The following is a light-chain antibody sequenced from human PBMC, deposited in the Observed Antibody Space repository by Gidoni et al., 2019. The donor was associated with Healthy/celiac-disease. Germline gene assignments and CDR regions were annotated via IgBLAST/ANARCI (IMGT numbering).Light chain of an antibody. CDR1: QSVSSY. CDR2: DAS. CDR3: QQRSNWPIT. V-gene: IGKV3-11*01. Sequence: EIMLTQSPATLSLSPGERATLSCRASQSVSSYLAWYQQKPGQAPRLLIYDASNRATGIPARFSGSGSGTDFTLTISSLEPEDFAVYYCQQRSNWPITFGKGTRLEIK. J-gene: IGKJ5*01.